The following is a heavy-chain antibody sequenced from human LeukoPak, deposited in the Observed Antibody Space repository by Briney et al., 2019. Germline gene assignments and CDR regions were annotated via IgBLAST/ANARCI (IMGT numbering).Heavy chain of an antibody. J-gene: IGHJ6*03. CDR1: GFTFSSYA. V-gene: IGHV3-23*01. D-gene: IGHD6-13*01. CDR3: AKDKGIAAAPLDYMDV. Sequence: GGSLRLSCAASGFTFSSYAMGWVRKAPGKGLEWVSAISGSGGSTYYADSVKGRFTISRDNSKNTLYLQMNSLRAEDTAVYYCAKDKGIAAAPLDYMDVWGKGTTVTVSS. CDR2: ISGSGGST.